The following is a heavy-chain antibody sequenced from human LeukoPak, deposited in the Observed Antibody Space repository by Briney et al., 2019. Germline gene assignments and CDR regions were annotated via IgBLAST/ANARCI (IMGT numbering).Heavy chain of an antibody. V-gene: IGHV1-18*01. CDR1: GYTFTSYG. D-gene: IGHD2-21*02. Sequence: ASVKVSCKASGYTFTSYGISWVRQAPGQGLEWMGWISAYNGNTSYAQKLQGRVTITTDTSTSTAYMELSSLRSDDTAGYYWARIHIVVVTGVDYWGQGTLVTVSS. CDR3: ARIHIVVVTGVDY. J-gene: IGHJ4*02. CDR2: ISAYNGNT.